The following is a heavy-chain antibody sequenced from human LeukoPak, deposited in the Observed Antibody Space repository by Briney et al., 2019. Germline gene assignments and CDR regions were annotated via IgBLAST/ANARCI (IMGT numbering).Heavy chain of an antibody. CDR2: IRSDGSNK. Sequence: GGSLRLSCAASGFTFTTYDMHWVRQAPGKGLEWVAFIRSDGSNKYYGDSVKGRFTISRDNSKNTLHLQMNSLRAEDTAVYYCAKGWSYSYFDYWGQGTLVTVSS. D-gene: IGHD1-26*01. CDR3: AKGWSYSYFDY. CDR1: GFTFTTYD. J-gene: IGHJ4*02. V-gene: IGHV3-30*02.